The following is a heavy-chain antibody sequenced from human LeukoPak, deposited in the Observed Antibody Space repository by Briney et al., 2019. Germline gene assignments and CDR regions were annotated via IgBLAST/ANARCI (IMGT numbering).Heavy chain of an antibody. CDR3: ARAGVGADGIDY. D-gene: IGHD1-26*01. J-gene: IGHJ4*02. CDR1: GFTFSSYE. CDR2: ISSSGSTI. V-gene: IGHV3-48*03. Sequence: PGGSLRLSCAASGFTFSSYEMNWVRQAPGKGLECVSYISSSGSTIYYADSVRGRFTISRDNAKNSLYLQMNSLRVEDTAVYYCARAGVGADGIDYWGQGTLVTVSS.